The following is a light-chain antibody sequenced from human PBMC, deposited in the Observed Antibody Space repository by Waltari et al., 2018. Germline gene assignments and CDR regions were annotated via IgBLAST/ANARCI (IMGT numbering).Light chain of an antibody. CDR3: HVWDSISDHVI. Sequence: SYVLTQPPSVSVAPGQTARITCGDNNLGSKSVHWYQQKPGQAPLLVVSDDTDRPSGIPGRISGSHSATTATLTISRVEAGDDADYYCHVWDSISDHVIFGGGTKLTVL. CDR2: DDT. J-gene: IGLJ2*01. V-gene: IGLV3-21*02. CDR1: NLGSKS.